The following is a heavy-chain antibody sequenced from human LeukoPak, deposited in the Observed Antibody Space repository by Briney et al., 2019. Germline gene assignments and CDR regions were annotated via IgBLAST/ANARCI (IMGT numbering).Heavy chain of an antibody. CDR2: IIPIFGTA. Sequence: ASVKVSCKASGGTFSSYAISWVRQAPGQGLEWMGGIIPIFGTANYAQKFQGRVTITADESTSTAYMELSSLRSEDTAVYYCARGSAPYCGGDCYDAFDIWGQGTMVTVSS. J-gene: IGHJ3*02. CDR1: GGTFSSYA. D-gene: IGHD2-21*01. CDR3: ARGSAPYCGGDCYDAFDI. V-gene: IGHV1-69*13.